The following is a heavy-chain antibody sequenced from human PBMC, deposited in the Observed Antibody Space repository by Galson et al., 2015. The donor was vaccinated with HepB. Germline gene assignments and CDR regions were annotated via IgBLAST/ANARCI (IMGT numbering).Heavy chain of an antibody. CDR2: ISAYNGNT. V-gene: IGHV1-18*04. Sequence: SVKVSCKASGSTFTSYGISWVRQAPGQGLEWMGWISAYNGNTNYAQKLQGRVTMTTDTSTSTAYMELRSLRSDDTAVYYCARDDYDISRWFDPWGQGTLVTVSS. J-gene: IGHJ5*02. CDR3: ARDDYDISRWFDP. CDR1: GSTFTSYG. D-gene: IGHD3-9*01.